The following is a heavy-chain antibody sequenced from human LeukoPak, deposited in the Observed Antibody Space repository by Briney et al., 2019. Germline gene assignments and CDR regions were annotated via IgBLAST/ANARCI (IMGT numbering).Heavy chain of an antibody. V-gene: IGHV3-23*01. CDR3: AKRGADSGGNSALVHFDF. CDR2: ISGGGGST. J-gene: IGHJ4*02. Sequence: GGSLRLSCAASGFTVSSNYMSWVRQAPGKGLEWVSAISGGGGSTYYADSVKGRFTISRDNSKNTLYLQMNSLRAEDTAVYHCAKRGADSGGNSALVHFDFWGQGTLVTVSS. CDR1: GFTVSSNY. D-gene: IGHD4-23*01.